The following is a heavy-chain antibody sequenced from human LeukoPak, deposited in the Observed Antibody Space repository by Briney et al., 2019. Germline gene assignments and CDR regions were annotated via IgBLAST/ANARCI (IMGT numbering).Heavy chain of an antibody. CDR1: GLTFSSYA. D-gene: IGHD2-2*01. V-gene: IGHV3-23*01. J-gene: IGHJ4*02. CDR2: ISGSGGST. CDR3: AKDADIVVVPADYFDY. Sequence: GGSLRLSCAASGLTFSSYAMSWVRQAPGKGLEWVSAISGSGGSTYYADSVKGRFTTSRDNSKNTLYLQMNSLRAEDTAVYYCAKDADIVVVPADYFDYWGQGTLVTVSS.